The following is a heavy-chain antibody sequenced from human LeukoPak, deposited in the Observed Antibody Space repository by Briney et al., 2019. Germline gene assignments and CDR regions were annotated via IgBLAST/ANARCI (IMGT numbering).Heavy chain of an antibody. D-gene: IGHD6-13*01. CDR1: GFTFSSYA. V-gene: IGHV3-30*04. CDR3: AKVGRSSSRSLMYNWFDP. CDR2: ISYDGSNK. J-gene: IGHJ5*02. Sequence: GGSLRLSCAASGFTFSSYAMHWVRQAPGKGLEWVAVISYDGSNKYYADSVKGRFTISRDNSKNTLYLQMNSLRAEDTAVYYCAKVGRSSSRSLMYNWFDPWGQGTLVTVSS.